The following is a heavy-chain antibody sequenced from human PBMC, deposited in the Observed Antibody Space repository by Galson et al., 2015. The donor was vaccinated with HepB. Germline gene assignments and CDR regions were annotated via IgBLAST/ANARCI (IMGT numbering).Heavy chain of an antibody. J-gene: IGHJ4*02. Sequence: SVKVSCKVSGYTLTELSMHWVRQAPGKGLEWMGGFDPEDGETIYAQKFQGRVTMTEDTSTDTAYMELSSLRSEDTAVYYCATDREPLPGYSSGWYNFDYWGQGTLVTVSS. V-gene: IGHV1-24*01. CDR2: FDPEDGET. CDR3: ATDREPLPGYSSGWYNFDY. CDR1: GYTLTELS. D-gene: IGHD6-19*01.